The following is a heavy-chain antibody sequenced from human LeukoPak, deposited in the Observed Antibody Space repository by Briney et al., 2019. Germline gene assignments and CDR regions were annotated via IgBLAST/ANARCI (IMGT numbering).Heavy chain of an antibody. CDR1: GGSISSYY. Sequence: SETLSLTCTVSGGSISSYYWNWIRQPPGKGLEWIGYIYYSGSTNYNPSLKSRVTISVDTSKNQFSLTLRSVTAADTAVYFCARERRGVAAATDRSFDYWGQGTLVTVSS. J-gene: IGHJ4*02. CDR3: ARERRGVAAATDRSFDY. D-gene: IGHD2-15*01. CDR2: IYYSGST. V-gene: IGHV4-59*01.